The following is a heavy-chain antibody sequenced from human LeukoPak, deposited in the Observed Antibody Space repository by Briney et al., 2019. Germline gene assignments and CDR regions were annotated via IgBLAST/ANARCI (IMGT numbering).Heavy chain of an antibody. Sequence: ASVKVSCKSSGYTFIAYYMHWVRQAPGQGLDWMGWINPNSGGTKYAQNFQGRVTLTTDTSINTAYMELSSLRSDDTAVYYCAREGRNGYNEGYFDYWGQGTLVTVSS. J-gene: IGHJ4*02. CDR1: GYTFIAYY. D-gene: IGHD5-24*01. CDR3: AREGRNGYNEGYFDY. CDR2: INPNSGGT. V-gene: IGHV1-2*02.